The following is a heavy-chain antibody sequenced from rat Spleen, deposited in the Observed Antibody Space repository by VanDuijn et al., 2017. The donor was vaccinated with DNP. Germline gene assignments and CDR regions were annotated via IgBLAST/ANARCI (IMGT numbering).Heavy chain of an antibody. CDR1: GFTVNNFW. D-gene: IGHD1-2*01. CDR3: AARYSSSWFAY. CDR2: IISSGGST. J-gene: IGHJ3*01. Sequence: EVQLVESGGDLVQPGRSLKLSCVVSGFTVNNFWMAWIRQVPGKGLEWVAAIISSGGSTYYPNSVKGRFTISRDDAKNTLYLQMNSLRSEDTATYYCAARYSSSWFAYWGQGTLVTVSS. V-gene: IGHV5-31*01.